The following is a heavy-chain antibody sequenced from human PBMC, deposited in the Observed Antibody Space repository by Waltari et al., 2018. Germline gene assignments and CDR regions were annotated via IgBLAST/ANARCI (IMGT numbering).Heavy chain of an antibody. CDR3: ARDHPEGKEGYFDY. CDR2: IYSGGST. V-gene: IGHV3-53*01. CDR1: GFTVSSNY. J-gene: IGHJ4*02. Sequence: EVQLVESGGGLIQPGGSLRLSCAASGFTVSSNYMSWVRQAPGKGLEWVSVIYSGGSTYYADSVKGRFTISRDNSKNTLYLQMNSLRAEDTAVYYCARDHPEGKEGYFDYWGQGTLVTVSS.